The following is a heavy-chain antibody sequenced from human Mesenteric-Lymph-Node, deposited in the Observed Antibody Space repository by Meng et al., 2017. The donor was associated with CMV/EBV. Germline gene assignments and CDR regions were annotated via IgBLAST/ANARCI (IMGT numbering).Heavy chain of an antibody. J-gene: IGHJ4*02. CDR3: ATASSGSFPHYFDY. D-gene: IGHD6-19*01. CDR2: ISGSGGST. Sequence: GESLKISCAASGFTFSSYAMSWVRQAPGKGLEWVSAISGSGGSTYYADSVKGRFTISRDNSKNTLYLQMNSLRAEDTAVYYCATASSGSFPHYFDYWGQGTLVTVSS. CDR1: GFTFSSYA. V-gene: IGHV3-23*01.